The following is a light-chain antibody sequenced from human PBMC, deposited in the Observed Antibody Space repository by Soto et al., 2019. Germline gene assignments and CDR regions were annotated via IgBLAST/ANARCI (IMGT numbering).Light chain of an antibody. CDR2: DVS. Sequence: QSALTQPASVSGSPGQSITISCTGTSSDVGGYNYVSWYQHHPGKAPKLMIYDVSNRPSGVSNRFSGSKSGNTASLSISGLQPEDEADYYCSSYRTSNTRQIVCGTWTKLTVL. J-gene: IGLJ1*01. CDR3: SSYRTSNTRQIV. CDR1: SSDVGGYNY. V-gene: IGLV2-14*03.